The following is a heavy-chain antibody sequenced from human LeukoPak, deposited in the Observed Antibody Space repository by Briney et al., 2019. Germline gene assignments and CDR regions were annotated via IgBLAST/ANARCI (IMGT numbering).Heavy chain of an antibody. CDR3: ATIEDCTSTSCSGDYETEYFHH. Sequence: GGSLRLSCAASGFTFSSYAMSWVRQAPGKGLEWVSSISSSSSYIYYADSVKGRFTISRDNAKNSLYLQMNSLRAEDTAVYYCATIEDCTSTSCSGDYETEYFHHWGQGTLVTVSS. J-gene: IGHJ1*01. CDR1: GFTFSSYA. V-gene: IGHV3-21*01. CDR2: ISSSSSYI. D-gene: IGHD2-2*01.